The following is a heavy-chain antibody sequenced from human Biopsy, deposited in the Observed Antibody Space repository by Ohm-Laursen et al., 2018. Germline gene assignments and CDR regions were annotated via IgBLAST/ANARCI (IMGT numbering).Heavy chain of an antibody. D-gene: IGHD1-26*01. CDR1: GFTFSNAW. CDR2: IYGGGSPV. V-gene: IGHV3-11*04. J-gene: IGHJ3*01. CDR3: ARLNSGTYDASDL. Sequence: GSLRLSCAASGFTFSNAWMSWVRQAPGKGMEWISYIYGGGSPVSYADSVKGRFTISRDNAQNSLYLHMNSLRAEDTAVYYCARLNSGTYDASDLWGQGTMVIVSS.